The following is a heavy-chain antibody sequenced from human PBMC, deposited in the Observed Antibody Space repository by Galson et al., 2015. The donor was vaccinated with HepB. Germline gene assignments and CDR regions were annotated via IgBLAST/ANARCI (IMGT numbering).Heavy chain of an antibody. CDR3: ARVTPPCSTSCHRAWNFDAFDI. Sequence: SLRLSCAASGFTFSSYSMNWVRQAPGKGLEWVSYISSSSSTIYYADSVKGRFTISRDNAKNSLYLQMNSLRDEDTAVYYCARVTPPCSTSCHRAWNFDAFDIWGQGTMVTVSS. V-gene: IGHV3-48*02. D-gene: IGHD2-2*01. J-gene: IGHJ3*02. CDR2: ISSSSSTI. CDR1: GFTFSSYS.